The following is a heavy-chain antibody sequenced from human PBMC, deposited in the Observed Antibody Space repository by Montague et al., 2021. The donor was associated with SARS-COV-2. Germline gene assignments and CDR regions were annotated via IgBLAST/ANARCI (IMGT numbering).Heavy chain of an antibody. D-gene: IGHD3-10*01. J-gene: IGHJ3*01. CDR1: GFSLSTSGFS. V-gene: IGHV2-70*01. CDR3: ARLNWLGDNAFDV. CDR2: IDWENDR. Sequence: PALVKPPQTLTLTCTFSGFSLSTSGFSVNWIRQPPGKALEWLALIDWENDRYFHTSLRTRLTISKDTSKNQVVLTVTDMDPVDTATYYCARLNWLGDNAFDVWGQGTVVTVSS.